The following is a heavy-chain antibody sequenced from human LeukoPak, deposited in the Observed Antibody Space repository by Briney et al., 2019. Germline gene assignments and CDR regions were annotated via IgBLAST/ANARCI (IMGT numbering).Heavy chain of an antibody. CDR1: GFSFSSYG. Sequence: GGSLRLSCAASGFSFSSYGMSWVRQAPGKGLVRVSAISGSGDRTYYADSVKGRFTISRDNPRNTLYLQLNSLRAEDTAVYYCAKIQGYFDYWGQGALVTVSS. CDR3: AKIQGYFDY. V-gene: IGHV3-23*01. J-gene: IGHJ4*02. CDR2: ISGSGDRT.